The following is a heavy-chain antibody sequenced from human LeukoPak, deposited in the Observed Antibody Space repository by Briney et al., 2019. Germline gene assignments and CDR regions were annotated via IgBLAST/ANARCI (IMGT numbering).Heavy chain of an antibody. CDR2: INHSGST. V-gene: IGHV4-34*01. CDR1: GFTFSSYA. CDR3: ARGGVLRYFDWSGGPPGSLDY. J-gene: IGHJ4*02. Sequence: PGGSLRLSCAASGFTFSSYAMSWIRQPPGKGLEWIGEINHSGSTNYNPSLKSRVTISVDTSKNQFSLKLSSVTAADTAVYYCARGGVLRYFDWSGGPPGSLDYWGQGTLVTVSS. D-gene: IGHD3-9*01.